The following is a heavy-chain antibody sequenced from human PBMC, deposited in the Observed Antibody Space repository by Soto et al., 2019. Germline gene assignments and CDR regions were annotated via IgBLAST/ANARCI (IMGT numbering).Heavy chain of an antibody. D-gene: IGHD4-17*01. CDR2: ISQVGLEI. CDR3: ARDTASGSYGSDY. J-gene: IGHJ4*02. CDR1: GFTFSDFY. Sequence: GGSLRLSCAASGFTFSDFYMSWARQAPGKGLEWVAHISQVGLEIFYADSVKGRFAVSRDNAKNSLSLEMNGLRADDTAVYFCARDTASGSYGSDYWGQGTLVTVSS. V-gene: IGHV3-7*03.